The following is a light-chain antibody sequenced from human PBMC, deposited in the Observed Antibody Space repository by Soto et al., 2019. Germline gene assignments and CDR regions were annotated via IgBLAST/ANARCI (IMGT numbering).Light chain of an antibody. CDR2: DAS. V-gene: IGKV3-20*01. CDR3: QQYGSSGT. Sequence: EIFLTQSRSTLSLSPVEGASLSFRASQSVSSYLAWYQQNPGQAPRLLIYDASNRATGIPDRFSGSGSGTDFTLTISRLEPEDFAVYYCQQYGSSGTFGQGTKV. J-gene: IGKJ1*01. CDR1: QSVSSY.